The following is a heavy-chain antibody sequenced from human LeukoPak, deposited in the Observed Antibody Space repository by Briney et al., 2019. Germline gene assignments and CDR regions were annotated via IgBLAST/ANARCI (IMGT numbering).Heavy chain of an antibody. Sequence: ASETLSLTCTVSGGSMRTSDNYWNWIRQPAGKGLEWIGRIYTSGSTTYNPSLKSRVTMSLDTSKNQVSLKLSSVTAADTAVYYCARIFCSGGNCYHFDYWGQGTLVTVSS. CDR2: IYTSGST. J-gene: IGHJ4*02. CDR3: ARIFCSGGNCYHFDY. CDR1: GGSMRTSDNY. D-gene: IGHD2-15*01. V-gene: IGHV4-61*02.